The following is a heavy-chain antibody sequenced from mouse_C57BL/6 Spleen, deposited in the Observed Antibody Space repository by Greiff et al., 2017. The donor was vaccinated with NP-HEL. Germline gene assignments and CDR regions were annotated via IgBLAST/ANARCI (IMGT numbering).Heavy chain of an antibody. J-gene: IGHJ4*01. Sequence: VQLQQSGAELVRPGASVKLSCTASSFNIKDYYMHWVKQRPEQGLEWIGRIDPEDGDTEYAPKFQGKATMTADTSSNTAYLQLSSLTSEDTAVYYCTTSYYGSSYYYAMDYWGQGTSVTVSS. CDR1: SFNIKDYY. CDR3: TTSYYGSSYYYAMDY. V-gene: IGHV14-1*01. CDR2: IDPEDGDT. D-gene: IGHD1-1*01.